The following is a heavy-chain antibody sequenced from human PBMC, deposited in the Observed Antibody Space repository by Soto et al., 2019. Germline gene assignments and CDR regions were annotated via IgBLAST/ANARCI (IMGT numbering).Heavy chain of an antibody. Sequence: QVQLVQSGAEVKKPGSSVKVSCKASGGTFSSYAISWVRQAPGQGLEWMGGIIPIFGTANYAQKFQGRVTITADEYTRTAYMELSSLRSEDTAVYYCARRGDGYNLLDYWGQGTPVTVSS. CDR3: ARRGDGYNLLDY. V-gene: IGHV1-69*12. J-gene: IGHJ4*02. CDR2: IIPIFGTA. D-gene: IGHD3-10*01. CDR1: GGTFSSYA.